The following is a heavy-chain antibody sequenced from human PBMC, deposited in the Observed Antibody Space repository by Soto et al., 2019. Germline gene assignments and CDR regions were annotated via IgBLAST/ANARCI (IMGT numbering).Heavy chain of an antibody. D-gene: IGHD1-26*01. CDR2: ISAYNGNT. V-gene: IGHV1-18*01. CDR3: ARDPRAGPCSGSWGDAFDI. J-gene: IGHJ3*02. Sequence: QVQLVQSGAEVKKPGASVKVSCKASGYTLTSYGISWVRQAPGQGLEWMGWISAYNGNTNYAQRLQGRVTMTTDTSTSTAYMELRSLRSDDTAVYYCARDPRAGPCSGSWGDAFDIWGQGTMVTVSS. CDR1: GYTLTSYG.